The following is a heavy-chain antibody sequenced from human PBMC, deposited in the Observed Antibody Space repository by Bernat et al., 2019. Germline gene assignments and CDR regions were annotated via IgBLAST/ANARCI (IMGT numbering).Heavy chain of an antibody. CDR1: GFIVSSNY. J-gene: IGHJ4*02. Sequence: EVQLVESGGGLVQPGGSLRLSCAASGFIVSSNYMTWVRQGPGKGLEWASVIYSSGHTYHADSVKGRFSISRDDSKNTLYLQMNSLRVEDTAVYYCARVPSGYDSSHWGQGTLVTVSS. D-gene: IGHD5-12*01. CDR2: IYSSGHT. V-gene: IGHV3-66*01. CDR3: ARVPSGYDSSH.